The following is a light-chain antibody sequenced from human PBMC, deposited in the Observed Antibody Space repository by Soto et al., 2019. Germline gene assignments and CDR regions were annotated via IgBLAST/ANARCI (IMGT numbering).Light chain of an antibody. CDR2: DVT. CDR1: TSDIGAYNY. CDR3: SSYTTVNTVVL. Sequence: QSALTQPASVSGSPGQSIPFSCTGTTSDIGAYNYVSWYQHHPGKAPKLLIYDVTARPSGVSDRFSGSKSGTTASLTISGLHAEDEADYFCSSYTTVNTVVLVGRGTKLTVL. V-gene: IGLV2-14*03. J-gene: IGLJ2*01.